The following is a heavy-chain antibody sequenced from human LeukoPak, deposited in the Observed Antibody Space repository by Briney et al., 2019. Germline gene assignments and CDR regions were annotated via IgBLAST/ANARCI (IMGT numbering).Heavy chain of an antibody. J-gene: IGHJ4*02. CDR2: NYYSGST. CDR3: VRMSIFGIIILHFDY. D-gene: IGHD3-3*01. Sequence: SETLSLTCSVSGDSIRTNNYFWGWIRQPPGKGLEWIGSNYYSGSTYYNPSLKSRVTISVDTSKNQFSLKLSSVTAADTAVYYCVRMSIFGIIILHFDYWGQGTLVAVSS. V-gene: IGHV4-39*07. CDR1: GDSIRTNNYF.